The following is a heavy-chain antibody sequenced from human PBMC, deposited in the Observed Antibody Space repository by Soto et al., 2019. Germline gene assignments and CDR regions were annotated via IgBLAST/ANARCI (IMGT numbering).Heavy chain of an antibody. CDR3: ARVKSLAAQE. CDR1: GFTFSSFW. J-gene: IGHJ4*02. Sequence: VGSLRLSCAASGFTFSSFWMSWVRQAPGKGLEWVANIKQDGGDKYYVDSVRGRFTISRDNAKNSLFLQMNSLRAEDTAVYYCARVKSLAAQEWGQGNLVTVS. CDR2: IKQDGGDK. D-gene: IGHD6-6*01. V-gene: IGHV3-7*05.